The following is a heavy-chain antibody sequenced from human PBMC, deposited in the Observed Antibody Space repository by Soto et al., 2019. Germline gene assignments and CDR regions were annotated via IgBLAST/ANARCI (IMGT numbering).Heavy chain of an antibody. CDR3: ARGYCSGGSCYETGWFDP. CDR1: GGSISSYY. J-gene: IGHJ5*02. CDR2: IYYSGST. D-gene: IGHD2-15*01. Sequence: ETLSLTCTVSGGSISSYYWSWIRQPPGKGLEWIGYIYYSGSTNYNPSLKSRVTISVDTSKNQFSLKLSSVTAADTAVYYCARGYCSGGSCYETGWFDPWGQGTLVTVSS. V-gene: IGHV4-59*01.